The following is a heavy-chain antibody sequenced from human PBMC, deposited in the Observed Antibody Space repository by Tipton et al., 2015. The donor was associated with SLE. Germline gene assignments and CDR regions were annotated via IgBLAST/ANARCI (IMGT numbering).Heavy chain of an antibody. Sequence: LRLSCAVSGYSISSGYYWGWIRQPPGKGLEWIGSIYHSGNTYYNPSLKSRVTISVDTSKNQFSLKLSSVAAADTAVYYCARGGRGGFDAFDIWGQGTMVTVSS. V-gene: IGHV4-38-2*01. D-gene: IGHD3-16*01. CDR2: IYHSGNT. CDR1: GYSISSGYY. CDR3: ARGGRGGFDAFDI. J-gene: IGHJ3*02.